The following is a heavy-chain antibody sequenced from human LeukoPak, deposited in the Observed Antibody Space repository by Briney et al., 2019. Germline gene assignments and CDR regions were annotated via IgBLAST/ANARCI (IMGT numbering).Heavy chain of an antibody. J-gene: IGHJ4*02. CDR1: GGSISSYY. CDR3: ARQSRGIAVAGLDY. D-gene: IGHD6-19*01. V-gene: IGHV4-59*08. CDR2: IYYNGST. Sequence: PSETLSLTCMVSGGSISSYYWTWIRQPPGKGLEWIGYIYYNGSTNYNPSLKSRVTISVDTSKNQFSLKLNSVTAADTAVYYCARQSRGIAVAGLDYWGQGILVTVSS.